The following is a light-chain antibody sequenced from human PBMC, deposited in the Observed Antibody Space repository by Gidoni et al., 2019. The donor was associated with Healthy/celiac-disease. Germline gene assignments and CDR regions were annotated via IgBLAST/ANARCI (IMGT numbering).Light chain of an antibody. CDR2: AAS. CDR3: QQSYSTPRLT. V-gene: IGKV1-39*01. J-gene: IGKJ4*01. Sequence: DIQMTQSPSSLSASVGDRVTITCRASQSISSYLNWYQQKPGKAPKHLIYAASSLQSGVPSRFSGSGSGRYFTLTISSLQPEDFATYYCQQSYSTPRLTFGGGTKVEIK. CDR1: QSISSY.